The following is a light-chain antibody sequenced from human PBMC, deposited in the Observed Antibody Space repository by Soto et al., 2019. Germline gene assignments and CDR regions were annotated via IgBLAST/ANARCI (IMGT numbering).Light chain of an antibody. CDR1: QDIGDD. J-gene: IGKJ3*01. CDR2: ASS. Sequence: DIQMTQSPCSLSASVGDRVTITCRASQDIGDDLDWFQQKPGKAPKRLIYASSGLQSGAPARFSGSGSGTEFALTISNLYPEDFATYYCLQHNSLPFTFGPGTKVDVK. CDR3: LQHNSLPFT. V-gene: IGKV1-17*02.